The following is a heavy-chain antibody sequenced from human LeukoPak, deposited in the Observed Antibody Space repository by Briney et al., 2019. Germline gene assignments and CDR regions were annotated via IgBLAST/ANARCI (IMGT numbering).Heavy chain of an antibody. V-gene: IGHV3-21*01. Sequence: GGLRLSCAASGFIFSTHSMNWVRQAPGKGLEWVSSISISSSYMYYADSVKGRFTISRDNAKNSLYLQMNSLRAEDTAVYYCARGSTTKGGPSHYWGQETLVTVSS. CDR3: ARGSTTKGGPSHY. CDR2: ISISSSYM. D-gene: IGHD2-2*01. J-gene: IGHJ4*02. CDR1: GFIFSTHS.